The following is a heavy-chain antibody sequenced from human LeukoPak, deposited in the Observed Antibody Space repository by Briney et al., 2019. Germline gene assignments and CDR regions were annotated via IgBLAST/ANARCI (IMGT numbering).Heavy chain of an antibody. CDR1: GGTFSSYA. D-gene: IGHD6-19*01. CDR2: IIPILGIA. V-gene: IGHV1-69*04. J-gene: IGHJ4*02. Sequence: SVKVSCKASGGTFSSYAISWVRQAPGQGLEWMGRIIPILGIANYARKFQGRVTITADKSTSTAYMELSSLRSEDTAVYYCARAGGSSVDYWGQGTLVTVSS. CDR3: ARAGGSSVDY.